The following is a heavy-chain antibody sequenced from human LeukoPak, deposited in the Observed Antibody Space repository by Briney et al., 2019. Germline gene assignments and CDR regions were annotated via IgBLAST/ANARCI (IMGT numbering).Heavy chain of an antibody. CDR1: GFTFSDHY. J-gene: IGHJ4*02. CDR3: AKGGIAARLVYYFAS. V-gene: IGHV3-72*01. D-gene: IGHD6-6*01. CDR2: TRNKANSYTT. Sequence: GGSLRLSCAASGFTFSDHYMDWVRQAPGKGLEWVGRTRNKANSYTTEYAASVKGRFTISRDDSKNSLFLQMNSLRAEDTAVYYCAKGGIAARLVYYFASWGQGTLVTVSS.